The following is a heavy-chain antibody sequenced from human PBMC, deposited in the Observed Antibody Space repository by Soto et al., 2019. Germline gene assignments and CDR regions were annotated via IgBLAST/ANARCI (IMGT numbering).Heavy chain of an antibody. D-gene: IGHD6-6*01. V-gene: IGHV4-39*01. J-gene: IGHJ5*02. CDR3: ATQYSSSPRNWFDP. CDR1: GGSISSSSYY. CDR2: IYYSGST. Sequence: QLQLQESGPGLVKPSETLSLTCTVSGGSISSSSYYWGWIRQPPGKGLEWIGSIYYSGSTYYNPSLESRVAISVDTSKNQFSLKLSSVTAADTAVYYCATQYSSSPRNWFDPWGQGTLVTVSS.